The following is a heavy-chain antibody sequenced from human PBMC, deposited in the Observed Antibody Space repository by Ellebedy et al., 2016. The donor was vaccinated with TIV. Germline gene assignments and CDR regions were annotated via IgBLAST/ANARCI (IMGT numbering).Heavy chain of an antibody. CDR2: INHSGST. Sequence: MPSETLSLTCAVYGGSFSGYYWSWIRQPPGKGLEWIGEINHSGSTNYNPSLKSRVTISVDTSKNQFSLKLSSVTAADTAVYYCARVGYCSGGSCYLPNAFDIWGQGTMVTVSS. CDR1: GGSFSGYY. J-gene: IGHJ3*02. D-gene: IGHD2-15*01. V-gene: IGHV4-34*01. CDR3: ARVGYCSGGSCYLPNAFDI.